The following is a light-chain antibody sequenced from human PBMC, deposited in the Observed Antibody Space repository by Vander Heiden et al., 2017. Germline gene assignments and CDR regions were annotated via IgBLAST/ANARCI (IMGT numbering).Light chain of an antibody. J-gene: IGLJ2*01. CDR3: CSYAGSSTLVV. Sequence: QSALTQPASVSGSPGQSITISCTGTSSDVGSYNLVSWYQQHPGKAPKLMIYEVSKRPSGVSNRFSGSKSGNTAYLTISGLQAEDEADYYCCSYAGSSTLVVFGGGTKLTVL. V-gene: IGLV2-23*02. CDR2: EVS. CDR1: SSDVGSYNL.